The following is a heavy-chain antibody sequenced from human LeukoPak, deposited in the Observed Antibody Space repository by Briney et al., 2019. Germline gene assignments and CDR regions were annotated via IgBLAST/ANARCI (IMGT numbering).Heavy chain of an antibody. CDR1: GYTFTFYY. D-gene: IGHD3-3*01. V-gene: IGHV1-2*02. J-gene: IGHJ6*03. Sequence: GASVKVSCKASGYTFTFYYMHWVRQAPGQGLEWMGWINPNSGGTNYAQKFQGRVTLTRDTSISTAYMELSRLRSDDTAVSYCARDTARTTIFGVAKYMDVWGKGTTVTVSS. CDR2: INPNSGGT. CDR3: ARDTARTTIFGVAKYMDV.